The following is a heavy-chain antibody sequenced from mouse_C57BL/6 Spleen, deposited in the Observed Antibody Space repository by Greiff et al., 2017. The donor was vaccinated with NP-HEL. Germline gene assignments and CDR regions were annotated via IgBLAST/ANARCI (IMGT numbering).Heavy chain of an antibody. CDR1: GFSLPSYA. CDR3: ARTGTDWYFDV. CDR2: IWTGGGT. V-gene: IGHV2-9-1*01. Sequence: VMLVESGPGLVAPSQSLSITCTVSGFSLPSYAISWVRQPPGQGLEWLGVIWTGGGTTYNSALKSRLSISKDNSKSQVFLKTNMLQTDDTAMYYCARTGTDWYFDVWGTGTTVTVSS. J-gene: IGHJ1*03. D-gene: IGHD4-1*01.